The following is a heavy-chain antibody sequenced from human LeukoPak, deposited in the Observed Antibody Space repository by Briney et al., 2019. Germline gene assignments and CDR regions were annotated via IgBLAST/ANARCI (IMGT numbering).Heavy chain of an antibody. D-gene: IGHD1-26*01. CDR3: AREYSGSYSDY. V-gene: IGHV4-30-4*07. CDR2: IYYSGST. Sequence: SETLSLTCAVSGGSISSGGYSWSWIRQPPGKGLEWIGYIYYSGSTYYNPSLKSRVTISVGTSKNQFSLKLSSVTAADTAVYYCAREYSGSYSDYWGQGTLVTVSS. CDR1: GGSISSGGYS. J-gene: IGHJ4*02.